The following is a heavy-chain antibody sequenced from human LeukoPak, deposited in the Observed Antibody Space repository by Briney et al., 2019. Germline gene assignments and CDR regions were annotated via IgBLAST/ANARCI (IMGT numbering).Heavy chain of an antibody. D-gene: IGHD2-2*01. CDR3: ARDVVVVPAATPGPYYFDY. CDR1: GLTFSSYS. V-gene: IGHV3-21*01. J-gene: IGHJ4*02. Sequence: PGGSLRLSCAASGLTFSSYSMNWVRQAPGKGLEWVSSISSSSSYIYYADSVKGRFTISRDNAKNSLYLQMNSLRAEDTAVYYCARDVVVVPAATPGPYYFDYWGQGTLVTVSS. CDR2: ISSSSSYI.